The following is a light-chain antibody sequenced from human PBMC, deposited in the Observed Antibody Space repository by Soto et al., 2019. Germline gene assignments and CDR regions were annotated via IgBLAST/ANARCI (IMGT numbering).Light chain of an antibody. Sequence: QSVLTQPPSVSGAPGQRVTISCTGSSSNIGSGYDVHWYQHLPGTAPKLLIYGNSSRPSGVPDRFSGSKSGTSASLAITGXQAEDEADYYCQSYDSSLSGPWVFGGGTKLTVL. J-gene: IGLJ3*02. CDR3: QSYDSSLSGPWV. CDR2: GNS. CDR1: SSNIGSGYD. V-gene: IGLV1-40*01.